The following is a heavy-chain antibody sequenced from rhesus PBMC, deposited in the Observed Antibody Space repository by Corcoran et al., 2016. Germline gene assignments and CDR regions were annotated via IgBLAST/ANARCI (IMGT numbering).Heavy chain of an antibody. Sequence: EVQLVESGGGLVQPGGSLRLSCEASGFTFSSYGMHWVRQAPGKGLEGVAVIWYDRSKKDYADSVKDRFTISRDNSKNMLYLQMNNLRVEDMAVYYCVKVREAAAGGYFDYWGQGVLVTVSS. V-gene: IGHV3-54*02. CDR3: VKVREAAAGGYFDY. J-gene: IGHJ4*01. CDR1: GFTFSSYG. CDR2: IWYDRSKK. D-gene: IGHD6-25*01.